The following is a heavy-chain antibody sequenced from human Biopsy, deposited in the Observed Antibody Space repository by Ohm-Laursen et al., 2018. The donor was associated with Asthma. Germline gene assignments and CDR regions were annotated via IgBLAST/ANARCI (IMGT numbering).Heavy chain of an antibody. CDR1: GYSFTSYW. J-gene: IGHJ6*02. CDR3: ARQSIAAHYYYYYGMDV. D-gene: IGHD2-15*01. Sequence: RESLRISCKGSGYSFTSYWISWVRQMPGKGLEWMGRIDPSDSYTNYSPSFQGHVTISADKSISTAFLQWSSLKASDTAMYYCARQSIAAHYYYYYGMDVWGQGTTVTVSS. V-gene: IGHV5-10-1*01. CDR2: IDPSDSYT.